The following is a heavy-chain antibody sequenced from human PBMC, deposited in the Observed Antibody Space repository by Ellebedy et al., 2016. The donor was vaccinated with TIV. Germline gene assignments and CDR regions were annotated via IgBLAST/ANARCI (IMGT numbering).Heavy chain of an antibody. J-gene: IGHJ6*02. Sequence: MPGGSLRLSCAVSGGSISSSNWWSWVRQPPGKGLEWIGEIYHSGSTNYNPSLKSRVTISVDKSKNQFSLKLSSVTAADTAVYYCARGCSSTSCYPYYYYYGMDVWGQGTTVTVSS. CDR3: ARGCSSTSCYPYYYYYGMDV. D-gene: IGHD2-2*01. V-gene: IGHV4-4*02. CDR1: GGSISSSNW. CDR2: IYHSGST.